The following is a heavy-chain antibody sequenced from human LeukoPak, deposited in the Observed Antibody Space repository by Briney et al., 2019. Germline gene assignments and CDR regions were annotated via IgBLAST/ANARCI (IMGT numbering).Heavy chain of an antibody. CDR2: ISSSGSAI. CDR3: ARDDYGSGSCDY. Sequence: AGGSLRLSCAASGFTFSDYYMTWIRQAPGKGLEWVSYISSSGSAIYNADSVKGRFTISRDNAKNSLYLQMNSLRAEDTAVYYCARDDYGSGSCDYWGQGTLVTVSS. CDR1: GFTFSDYY. J-gene: IGHJ4*02. V-gene: IGHV3-11*01. D-gene: IGHD3-10*01.